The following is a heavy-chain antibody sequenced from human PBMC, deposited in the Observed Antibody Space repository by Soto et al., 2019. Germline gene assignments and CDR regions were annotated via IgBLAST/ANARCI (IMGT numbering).Heavy chain of an antibody. J-gene: IGHJ6*02. CDR3: ARDFIWFGELSHYYYYYGMDV. V-gene: IGHV4-39*02. CDR2: IYYSGST. D-gene: IGHD3-10*01. CDR1: GGSISSSSYY. Sequence: PSETLSLTCTVSGGSISSSSYYWGWIRQPPGKGLEWIGSIYYSGSTYYNPSLKSRVTISVDTSKNQFSLKLSSVTAADTAVYYCARDFIWFGELSHYYYYYGMDVWGQGTTVTVSS.